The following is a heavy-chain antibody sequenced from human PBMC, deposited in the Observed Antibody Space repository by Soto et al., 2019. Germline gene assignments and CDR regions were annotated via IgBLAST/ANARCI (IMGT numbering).Heavy chain of an antibody. CDR2: ISYDGSNK. Sequence: PGGSLRLSCAASGFTFSSYGMHWVRQGPGKGLEWVAVISYDGSNKYYADSVKGRFTISRDNSKKTLYLQMNSLRAEDTAVYYCAKDQSTGKPGYTYGLSLEYWGQGT. J-gene: IGHJ4*02. CDR3: AKDQSTGKPGYTYGLSLEY. D-gene: IGHD5-18*01. V-gene: IGHV3-30*18. CDR1: GFTFSSYG.